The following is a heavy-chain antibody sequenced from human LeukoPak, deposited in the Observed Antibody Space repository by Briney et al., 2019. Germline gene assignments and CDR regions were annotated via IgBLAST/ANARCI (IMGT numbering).Heavy chain of an antibody. CDR3: PTLSGVWKGRPVP. J-gene: IGHJ5*02. Sequence: GGSLRLSCAASGFTFTNAWMNWVRQAPKKGLEWVGRIRSKADGGTTDYAAPVKGRFTVSRDDSKSTVYLQMDSLKTEDTAIYYRPTLSGVWKGRPVPRGQGTLVTVSS. D-gene: IGHD6-6*01. CDR1: GFTFTNAW. V-gene: IGHV3-15*01. CDR2: IRSKADGGTT.